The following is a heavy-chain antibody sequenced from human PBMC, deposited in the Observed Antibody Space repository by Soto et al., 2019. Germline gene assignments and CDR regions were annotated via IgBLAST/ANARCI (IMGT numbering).Heavy chain of an antibody. CDR1: GFTFSNYA. CDR2: ITNSGRST. CDR3: AKRGAFNSGWVGDIDY. J-gene: IGHJ4*02. Sequence: EVQLLESGGNLVQPGGSLRLSCAASGFTFSNYAMSWVRQAPGKGLEWVSSITNSGRSTYYADSVKGRFTISRDNSKNPLYLQMTSLRADDTAVYYCAKRGAFNSGWVGDIDYWGQGNLVTVS. V-gene: IGHV3-23*01. D-gene: IGHD6-25*01.